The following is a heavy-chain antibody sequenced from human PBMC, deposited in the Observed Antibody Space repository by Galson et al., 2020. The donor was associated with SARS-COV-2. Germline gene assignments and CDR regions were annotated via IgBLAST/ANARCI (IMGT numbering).Heavy chain of an antibody. V-gene: IGHV4-59*01. Sequence: ETSETLSLTCTVSGDSFSGYYWSWIRQPPGEGLEWIDYIYYSGTTNYNPSLKSRVTISIDTSKNQFSLNLSSVTAADTALYFCARFDLGIRAFDIWGQGTMVTVSS. J-gene: IGHJ3*02. CDR2: IYYSGTT. CDR3: ARFDLGIRAFDI. CDR1: GDSFSGYY.